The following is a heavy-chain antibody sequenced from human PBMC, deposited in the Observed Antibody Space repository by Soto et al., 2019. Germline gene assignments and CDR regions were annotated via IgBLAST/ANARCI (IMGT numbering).Heavy chain of an antibody. V-gene: IGHV3-30*03. J-gene: IGHJ4*02. CDR1: GFSFTSYG. Sequence: GGSLRLSCAASGFSFTSYGMHWVRQAPGKGLEWVAVISNDGSKAYYADSMKGRFTISRDNSKNMLYLQMDSLRAEDTAVYFCGSGRDYLTGGEKSFDYWGQGTLVTVSS. CDR3: GSGRDYLTGGEKSFDY. CDR2: ISNDGSKA. D-gene: IGHD3-10*01.